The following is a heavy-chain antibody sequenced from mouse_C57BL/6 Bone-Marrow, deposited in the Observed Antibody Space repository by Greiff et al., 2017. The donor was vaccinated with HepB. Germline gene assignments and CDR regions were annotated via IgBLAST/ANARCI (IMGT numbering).Heavy chain of an antibody. V-gene: IGHV1-76*01. CDR3: AREEGSGYSDY. CDR1: GYTFTDYY. Sequence: VQGVESGAELVRPGASVKLSCKASGYTFTDYYINWVKQRPGQGLEWIARIYPGSGNTYYNEKFKGKATLTAEKSSSTAYMQLSSLTSEDSAVYFCAREEGSGYSDYWGQGTTLTVSS. CDR2: IYPGSGNT. J-gene: IGHJ2*01. D-gene: IGHD3-2*02.